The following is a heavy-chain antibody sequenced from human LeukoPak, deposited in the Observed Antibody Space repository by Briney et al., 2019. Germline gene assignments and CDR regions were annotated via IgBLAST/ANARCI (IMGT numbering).Heavy chain of an antibody. V-gene: IGHV3-7*01. CDR3: ARDPVEWELLLDY. CDR2: MNIDGSEK. Sequence: PGGSLRLSCAASGFTMSTYWMGWVRQAPGKRPEWVANMNIDGSEKYYADSVKGRFSISRDNARNSVYLQMASLRVEDTAVYYCARDPVEWELLLDYWGQGTLVTVSS. CDR1: GFTMSTYW. J-gene: IGHJ4*02. D-gene: IGHD1-26*01.